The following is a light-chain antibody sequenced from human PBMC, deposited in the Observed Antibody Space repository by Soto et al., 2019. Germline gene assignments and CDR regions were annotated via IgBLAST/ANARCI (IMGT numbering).Light chain of an antibody. CDR1: QSVSSSY. CDR2: GAS. J-gene: IGKJ1*01. Sequence: ELALSQYPGTLPLSLGARATLSCRASQSVSSSYLAWSQQTPGQAPRLLIYGASSRATGIPARFSGSGSGTEFLITIGSLPYEDLAYYCCQPIHYWWTFGQGTKVDNK. CDR3: QPIHYWWT. V-gene: IGKV3-20*01.